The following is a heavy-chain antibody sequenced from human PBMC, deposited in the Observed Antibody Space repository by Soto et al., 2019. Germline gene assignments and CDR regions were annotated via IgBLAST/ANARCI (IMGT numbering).Heavy chain of an antibody. Sequence: PGGSLRLSCAASEFTFTYAWMSWVRQAPGKGLEWVGRIKSKTDGGTTVYAAPVKGRFTISRDESQNTLYLQMNSLKTEDTAVYYCTSLYYGHWGQGTLVTVSS. CDR3: TSLYYGH. CDR2: IKSKTDGGTT. J-gene: IGHJ4*02. V-gene: IGHV3-15*01. D-gene: IGHD3-16*02. CDR1: EFTFTYAW.